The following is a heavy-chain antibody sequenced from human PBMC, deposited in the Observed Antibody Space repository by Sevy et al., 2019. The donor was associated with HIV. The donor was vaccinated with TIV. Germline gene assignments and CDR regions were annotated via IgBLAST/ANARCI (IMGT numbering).Heavy chain of an antibody. CDR2: IISIFGTT. J-gene: IGHJ5*02. CDR3: AKTGRVGLGNWLDP. V-gene: IGHV1-69*13. Sequence: SVKVSCKASGGTFNNYAISWVRQAPGQGLEWMGGIISIFGTTNYAQTFQGRVTITADESTKTAYMELSSLRSEDTAMYYCAKTGRVGLGNWLDPWGQGTLVTVSS. CDR1: GGTFNNYA. D-gene: IGHD3-16*01.